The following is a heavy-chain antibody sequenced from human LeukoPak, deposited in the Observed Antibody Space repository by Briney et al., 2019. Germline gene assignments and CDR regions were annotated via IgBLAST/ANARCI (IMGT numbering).Heavy chain of an antibody. CDR2: IIPILGIA. CDR3: ASPHSSGWYLGY. V-gene: IGHV1-69*04. D-gene: IGHD6-19*01. CDR1: GGTFSSYA. Sequence: GASVKVSCKASGGTFSSYAISWVRQAPGQGLEWMGRIIPILGIANYAQKFQGRVTITADKSTSTAYMELSSLRSEDTAVYYCASPHSSGWYLGYWGQGTLVTVSS. J-gene: IGHJ4*02.